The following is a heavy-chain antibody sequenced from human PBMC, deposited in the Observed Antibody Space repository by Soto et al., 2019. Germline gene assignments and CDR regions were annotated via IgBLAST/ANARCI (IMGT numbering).Heavy chain of an antibody. J-gene: IGHJ4*02. CDR3: AKDLHDYSSAIEF. D-gene: IGHD4-4*01. V-gene: IGHV3-48*03. CDR2: ISSGGGNI. Sequence: GGSLRLSCAASGFTFSSYEMNWVRQAPGKGLEWFSYISSGGGNIYYEDSVKGRFTISRDNTKNSLYLQMNSLRAEDTAVYYCAKDLHDYSSAIEFWGQGTLVTLSS. CDR1: GFTFSSYE.